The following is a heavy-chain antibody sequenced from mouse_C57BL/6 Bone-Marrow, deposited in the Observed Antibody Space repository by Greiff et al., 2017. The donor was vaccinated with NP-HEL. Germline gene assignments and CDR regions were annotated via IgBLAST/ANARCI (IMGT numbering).Heavy chain of an antibody. CDR2: IDPSDSYT. J-gene: IGHJ1*03. D-gene: IGHD4-1*01. CDR3: ARGGASWDWYFDD. CDR1: GYTFTSYW. V-gene: IGHV1-69*01. Sequence: QVQLQQPGAELVMPGASVKLSCKASGYTFTSYWMHWVKQRPGQGLEWIGEIDPSDSYTSYNQKFKGKSTLTVDKSSSTAYMQLSSLTSEDSAVYYCARGGASWDWYFDDWGTGTTVTVSS.